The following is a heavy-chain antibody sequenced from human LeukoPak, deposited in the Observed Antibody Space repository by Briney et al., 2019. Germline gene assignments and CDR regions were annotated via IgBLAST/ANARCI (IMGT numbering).Heavy chain of an antibody. CDR2: IGSSSSYI. Sequence: GGCLRLSCAPSGFTFSSYSMSWGPEAPRERLEWVSSIGSSSSYICYADSLKRRFTISRDNDKNSLYLQMNSLRADDTAVYYCARVSYGDGYPNGGYWGQGTLVTVSS. V-gene: IGHV3-21*01. D-gene: IGHD5-24*01. J-gene: IGHJ4*02. CDR3: ARVSYGDGYPNGGY. CDR1: GFTFSSYS.